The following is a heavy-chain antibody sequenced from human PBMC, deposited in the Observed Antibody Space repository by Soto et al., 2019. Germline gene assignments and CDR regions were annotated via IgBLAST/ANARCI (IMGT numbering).Heavy chain of an antibody. D-gene: IGHD3-3*01. Sequence: HPGGSLRLSCAASAFTFANYDMSWVRQAPGKGLDWVSAISASRDITHYADSVKGRFTISRDNSKNTLYLQMNSLRAEDTGVYYCVKAKGSLTTVAVIITPGYWGQGTMVTV. V-gene: IGHV3-23*01. CDR1: AFTFANYD. CDR3: VKAKGSLTTVAVIITPGY. J-gene: IGHJ4*02. CDR2: ISASRDIT.